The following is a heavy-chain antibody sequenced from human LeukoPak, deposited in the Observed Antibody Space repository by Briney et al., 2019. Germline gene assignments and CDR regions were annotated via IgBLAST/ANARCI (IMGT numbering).Heavy chain of an antibody. CDR1: GFTFNLYG. D-gene: IGHD2-15*01. V-gene: IGHV3-33*06. J-gene: IGHJ2*01. Sequence: GRSLTLSCTGSGFTFNLYGLHWVRQAPGKGLEWVAGIWFDGSNKFYAGSVKGRFVISRDNSNSTMFLQMNSVRVEDTGIYHCAKDHCSGFPGCFYFDLWGRGALVTASS. CDR3: AKDHCSGFPGCFYFDL. CDR2: IWFDGSNK.